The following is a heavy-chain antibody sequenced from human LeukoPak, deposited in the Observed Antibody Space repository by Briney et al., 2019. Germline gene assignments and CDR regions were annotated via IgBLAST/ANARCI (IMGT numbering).Heavy chain of an antibody. Sequence: PSETLSLTCAVSGGSITNSSNYWGWIRQSPGKGLEWIGSISYSGITSYNPSLRIRVTISVDTSKNQFSLKVTSVTAADTAVYYCARQGAGGRAFDIWGQGTMVAVSS. D-gene: IGHD1-26*01. CDR1: GGSITNSSNY. J-gene: IGHJ3*02. CDR3: ARQGAGGRAFDI. V-gene: IGHV4-39*01. CDR2: ISYSGIT.